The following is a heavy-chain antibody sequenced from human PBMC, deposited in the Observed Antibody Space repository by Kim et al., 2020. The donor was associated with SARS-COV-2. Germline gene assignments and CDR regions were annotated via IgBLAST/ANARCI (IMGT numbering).Heavy chain of an antibody. D-gene: IGHD3-22*01. CDR2: ISSSGSTI. V-gene: IGHV3-48*03. CDR3: ARGWATYYYDSSGLPGGWYYFDY. CDR1: GFTFSSYE. J-gene: IGHJ4*02. Sequence: GGSLRLSCAASGFTFSSYEMNWVRQAPGKGLEWVSYISSSGSTIYYADSVKGRFTISRDNAKNSLYLQMNSLRAEDTAVYYCARGWATYYYDSSGLPGGWYYFDYWGQGTLVTVSS.